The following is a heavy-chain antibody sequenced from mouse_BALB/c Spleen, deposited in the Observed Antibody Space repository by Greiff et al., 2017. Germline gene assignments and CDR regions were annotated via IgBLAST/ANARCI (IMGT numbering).Heavy chain of an antibody. CDR1: GYTFTSYW. D-gene: IGHD2-13*01. CDR2: IYPGDGDT. CDR3: ARVGTTTGMDY. Sequence: VHLVESGAELARPGASVKLSCKASGYTFTSYWMQWVKQRPGQGLEWIGAIYPGDGDTRYTQKFKGKATLTADKSSSTAYMQLSSLASEDSAVYYCARVGTTTGMDYWGQGTSVTVSS. J-gene: IGHJ4*01. V-gene: IGHV1-87*01.